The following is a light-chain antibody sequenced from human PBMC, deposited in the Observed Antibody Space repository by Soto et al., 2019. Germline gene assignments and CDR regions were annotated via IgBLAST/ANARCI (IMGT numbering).Light chain of an antibody. CDR1: QSISSY. CDR3: LQHNSYPLT. V-gene: IGKV1-17*01. J-gene: IGKJ5*01. Sequence: DIQITQSPSCLSASVGDRVTITCRASQSISSYLNWYQQKPGKAPKRLIYAASSLQSGVPSRFSGSGSGTEFTLTISSLQPEDFATYYCLQHNSYPLTFGQGTRLE. CDR2: AAS.